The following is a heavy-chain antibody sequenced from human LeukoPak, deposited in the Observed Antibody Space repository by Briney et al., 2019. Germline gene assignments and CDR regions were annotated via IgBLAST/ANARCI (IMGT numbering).Heavy chain of an antibody. D-gene: IGHD6-13*01. CDR2: IYYSGST. Sequence: SETLSLTCTVSGGSISSTSYYWGWIRQPPGKGLEWIGSIYYSGSTYYNPSLKSRVTISVDTSKNQFSLELNSVTAADTAVYYCARVFSSSWYSGIGGWFDPWGQGTLVTVSS. CDR3: ARVFSSSWYSGIGGWFDP. CDR1: GGSISSTSYY. J-gene: IGHJ5*02. V-gene: IGHV4-39*07.